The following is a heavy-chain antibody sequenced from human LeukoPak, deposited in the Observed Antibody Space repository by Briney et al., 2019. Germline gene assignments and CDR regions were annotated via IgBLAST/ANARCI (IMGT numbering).Heavy chain of an antibody. D-gene: IGHD2-2*01. CDR2: ISRSSSYI. Sequence: PGGSLRLSCAAAGFTFSSYSMNWVRQAPGKGREWVSSISRSSSYIYYADSVKGRFTISRDNAKNSLYLQMNSLRAEDTAVYYCARPLGYCSSTSCSWAFDIWGQGTMVTVSS. CDR1: GFTFSSYS. CDR3: ARPLGYCSSTSCSWAFDI. V-gene: IGHV3-21*01. J-gene: IGHJ3*02.